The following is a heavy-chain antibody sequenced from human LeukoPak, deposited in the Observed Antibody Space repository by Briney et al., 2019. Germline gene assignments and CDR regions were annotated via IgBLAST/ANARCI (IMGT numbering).Heavy chain of an antibody. Sequence: ASVKVSCKASGYTFTGYYMHWVRQAPGQGLEWMGWINPNSGGTNYAQKFQGRVTMTRDTSISTAYMELSRLRSDDTAVYYCARGREVVVVVAATGYYSYYIDVWGKGTTVTVSS. CDR2: INPNSGGT. V-gene: IGHV1-2*02. J-gene: IGHJ6*03. CDR3: ARGREVVVVVAATGYYSYYIDV. D-gene: IGHD2-15*01. CDR1: GYTFTGYY.